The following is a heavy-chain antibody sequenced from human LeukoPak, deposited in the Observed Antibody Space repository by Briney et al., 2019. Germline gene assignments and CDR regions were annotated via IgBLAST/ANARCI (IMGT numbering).Heavy chain of an antibody. CDR2: ISWNSGSI. V-gene: IGHV3-9*01. CDR3: AKTGTTHYYFDY. D-gene: IGHD1-7*01. CDR1: GFTFDDYA. Sequence: GRSLRLSCAASGFTFDDYAMHWVRQAPGKGLEWVSGISWNSGSIGYADSVKGRFTISRDNAKNSLYLQMNSLRAEDTALYYCAKTGTTHYYFDYWGQGTLVTVSS. J-gene: IGHJ4*02.